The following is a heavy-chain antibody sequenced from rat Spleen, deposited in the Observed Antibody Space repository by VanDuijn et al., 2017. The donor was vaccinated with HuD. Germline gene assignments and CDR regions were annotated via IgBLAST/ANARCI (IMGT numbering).Heavy chain of an antibody. Sequence: EVQLVESGGGLVQPGRSLKLSCAASGFTFNYYWMTWIRQAPGGGLDWVASITNTGSRTYYPDSVKGRFTISRDDAKSTLYLQMNSLRSEDTATYYCTRGTYYRHWGQGVMVTVSS. CDR1: GFTFNYYW. CDR2: ITNTGSRT. J-gene: IGHJ2*01. CDR3: TRGTYYRH. V-gene: IGHV5-31*01. D-gene: IGHD1-9*01.